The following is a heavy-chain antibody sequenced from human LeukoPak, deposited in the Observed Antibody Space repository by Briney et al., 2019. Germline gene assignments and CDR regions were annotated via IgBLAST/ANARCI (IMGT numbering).Heavy chain of an antibody. J-gene: IGHJ4*02. CDR2: INPDGSGK. Sequence: GGSLRVSCEASGFTLNTYWMNWVRQVPGKGLDWVANINPDGSGKRYVDSVKGRFTIARDNADNSLSLQMNSLRAEDTAVYYCASWGAGGNSWGQGTLVTVSS. D-gene: IGHD3-16*01. V-gene: IGHV3-7*01. CDR3: ASWGAGGNS. CDR1: GFTLNTYW.